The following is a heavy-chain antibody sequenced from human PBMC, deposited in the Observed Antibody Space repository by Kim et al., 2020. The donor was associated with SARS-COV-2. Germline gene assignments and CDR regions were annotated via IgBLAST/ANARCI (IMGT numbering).Heavy chain of an antibody. CDR3: AKALAGTFYGMDV. Sequence: GGSLRLSCAASGFTFDDYAMHWVRQAPGKGLEWVSRISWNSGSTDYGDSVKGRFTISSDNANNSLYLQMNSLRPEDTALYYCAKALAGTFYGMDVWGHGT. V-gene: IGHV3-9*01. D-gene: IGHD6-19*01. J-gene: IGHJ6*02. CDR1: GFTFDDYA. CDR2: ISWNSGST.